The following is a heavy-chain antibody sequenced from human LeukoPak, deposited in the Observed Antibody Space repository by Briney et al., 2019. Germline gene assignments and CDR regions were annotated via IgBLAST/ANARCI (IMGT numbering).Heavy chain of an antibody. J-gene: IGHJ4*02. V-gene: IGHV4-39*07. Sequence: PSETLSLTCTVSGGSISSSSYYWGWIRQPPGKGLEWIGSIYYSGSTYYNPSLKSRVTISVDTSKNQFSLKLSSVTAADTAVYYCARGALGLWFGELLDGRFDYWGQGTLVTVSS. D-gene: IGHD3-10*01. CDR2: IYYSGST. CDR1: GGSISSSSYY. CDR3: ARGALGLWFGELLDGRFDY.